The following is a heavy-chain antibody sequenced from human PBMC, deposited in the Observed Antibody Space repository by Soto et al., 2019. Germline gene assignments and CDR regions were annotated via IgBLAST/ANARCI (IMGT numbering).Heavy chain of an antibody. CDR1: GYTFTSYG. CDR2: ISAYNGNT. CDR3: ARVGGAYCSSTSCSPRDMDV. J-gene: IGHJ6*03. D-gene: IGHD2-2*01. Sequence: GASVKVSCKASGYTFTSYGISWVRQAPGQGLEWMGWISAYNGNTNYAQKLQGRVTVTTDTSTSTAYMELRSLRSDDTAVYYCARVGGAYCSSTSCSPRDMDVWGKGTTVTVSS. V-gene: IGHV1-18*01.